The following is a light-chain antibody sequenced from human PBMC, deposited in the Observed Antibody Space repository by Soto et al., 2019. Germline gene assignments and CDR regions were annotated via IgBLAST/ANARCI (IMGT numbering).Light chain of an antibody. V-gene: IGLV2-11*01. J-gene: IGLJ1*01. CDR1: SSDVGGYNY. CDR2: DVS. Sequence: QSALTQPRSVSGSPGQSVTISCTGTSSDVGGYNYVSWYQQHPGKAPKLMIYDVSKRPSGVPDRFSGSKSGNTASLTISGLQAEDEAYYYCCSYAGSYTVGTGTKLTVL. CDR3: CSYAGSYT.